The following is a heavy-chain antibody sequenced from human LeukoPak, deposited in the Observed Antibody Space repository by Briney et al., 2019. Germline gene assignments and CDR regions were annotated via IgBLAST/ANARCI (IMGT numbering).Heavy chain of an antibody. CDR3: ARQRPQYYYYGMDV. Sequence: PSETLSLTCTVSGGSISSYYWSWIRQPPGKGLEWIGYIYYSGTTNCNPSLKSRVTISVGTSKNQFSLKLSSVTAADTAVYYCARQRPQYYYYGMDVWGQGTTVTVSS. CDR1: GGSISSYY. CDR2: IYYSGTT. V-gene: IGHV4-59*08. J-gene: IGHJ6*02.